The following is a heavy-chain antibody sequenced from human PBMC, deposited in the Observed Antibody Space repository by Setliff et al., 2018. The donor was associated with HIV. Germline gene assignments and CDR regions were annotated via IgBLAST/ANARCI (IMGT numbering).Heavy chain of an antibody. J-gene: IGHJ4*02. D-gene: IGHD2-15*01. V-gene: IGHV4-59*01. CDR1: GGSISSYY. CDR3: ARDAGGSVGNYYFDY. Sequence: SETLSLTCIVSGGSISSYYWSWIRQPPGKGLEWIGYIYYSGSTNYNPSLKNRVTISIDTSKKQFSLNLSSVTAADTAVYYCARDAGGSVGNYYFDYWGQGTLVTVPS. CDR2: IYYSGST.